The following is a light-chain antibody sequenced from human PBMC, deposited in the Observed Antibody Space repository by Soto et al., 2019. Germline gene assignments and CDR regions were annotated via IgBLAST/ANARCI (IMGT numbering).Light chain of an antibody. CDR2: DAS. J-gene: IGKJ5*01. Sequence: DIQSTQSPSTLSASVVSRVTITCRASQTISNWLAWYQQKPGKAPKLLVYDASSLESGVPSRFSGSGSGTEFTLTITSLQADDLAAYYCQQYNSQSSITFGQGTRLEIK. V-gene: IGKV1-5*01. CDR1: QTISNW. CDR3: QQYNSQSSIT.